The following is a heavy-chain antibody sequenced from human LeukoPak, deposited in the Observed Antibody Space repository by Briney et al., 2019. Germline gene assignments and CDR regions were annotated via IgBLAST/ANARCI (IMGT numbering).Heavy chain of an antibody. Sequence: GGSRRLSCEASGFTFGSYSMNWVRQAPGKGLEWVSSISSSSSYIYYADSVKGRFTISRDNAKNSLYLQMNSLRAEDTAVYYCATIMRHDYWGQGTPVTVSS. D-gene: IGHD3-16*01. CDR1: GFTFGSYS. V-gene: IGHV3-21*01. CDR2: ISSSSSYI. J-gene: IGHJ4*02. CDR3: ATIMRHDY.